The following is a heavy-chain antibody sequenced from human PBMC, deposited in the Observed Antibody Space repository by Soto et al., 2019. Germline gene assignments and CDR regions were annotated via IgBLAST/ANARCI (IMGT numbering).Heavy chain of an antibody. CDR1: GFTFSSYW. CDR2: INSDGSST. V-gene: IGHV3-74*01. Sequence: EVQLVESGGGLVQPGGSLRLSCAASGFTFSSYWMHWVRQAPGKGLVWVSRINSDGSSTSYADSVKGRFTISRDNAKHTLYLQRNSLRADDTAVYYCAFQGGAANEPTALDYWGQGTLVTVSS. J-gene: IGHJ4*02. CDR3: AFQGGAANEPTALDY. D-gene: IGHD1-26*01.